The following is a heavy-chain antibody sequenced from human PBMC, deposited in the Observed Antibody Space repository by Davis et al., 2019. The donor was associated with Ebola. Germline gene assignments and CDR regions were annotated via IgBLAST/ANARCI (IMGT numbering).Heavy chain of an antibody. V-gene: IGHV3-48*01. CDR2: ISGYSSTI. Sequence: GESLKISCAASGITLSSYSMNWVRQAPGKGLEWVSYISGYSSTISYADSVKGRFTISRDNAKNSLYLQMNSLRAEDTAVYYCARDSEDIVVVVAATLDYWGQGTLVTVSS. CDR3: ARDSEDIVVVVAATLDY. D-gene: IGHD2-15*01. J-gene: IGHJ4*02. CDR1: GITLSSYS.